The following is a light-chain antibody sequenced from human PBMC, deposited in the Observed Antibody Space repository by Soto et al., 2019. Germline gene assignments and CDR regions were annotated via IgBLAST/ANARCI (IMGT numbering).Light chain of an antibody. V-gene: IGLV2-14*01. CDR2: DVS. Sequence: QSVLTQPASVSGSPGQSITISCTGTSVDVGGYNYVSWYQQHPGKASKLMIYDVSNRPSGVSNRFSGSKSGNTASLTISGLQAEDEADYYCSSYTSSSTLYVFGTGTKRSVL. CDR1: SVDVGGYNY. J-gene: IGLJ1*01. CDR3: SSYTSSSTLYV.